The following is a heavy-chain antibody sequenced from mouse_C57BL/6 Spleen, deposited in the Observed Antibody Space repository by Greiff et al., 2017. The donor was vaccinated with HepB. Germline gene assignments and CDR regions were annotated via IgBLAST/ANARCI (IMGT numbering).Heavy chain of an antibody. CDR2: IYPGGGYT. Sequence: VQLQQPGAELVRPGSSVKLSCKASGYTFTSYWMHWVKQRPIQGLEWIGDIYPGGGYTNYNEKFKGKATLTADKSSSTAYMQFSSLTSEDSAIYYCARGLRREYFDVWGTGTTVTVSS. D-gene: IGHD2-4*01. V-gene: IGHV1-63*01. CDR3: ARGLRREYFDV. J-gene: IGHJ1*03. CDR1: GYTFTSYW.